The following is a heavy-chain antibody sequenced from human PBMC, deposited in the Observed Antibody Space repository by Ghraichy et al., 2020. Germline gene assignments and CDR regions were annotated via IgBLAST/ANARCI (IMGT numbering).Heavy chain of an antibody. D-gene: IGHD6-13*01. V-gene: IGHV3-74*01. CDR1: GFTLSSHW. J-gene: IGHJ4*01. Sequence: GGSLRLSCAVSGFTLSSHWMHWVRQAPGKGLVWVSRIHPDGSDTTYADSEKGRFTISRDNAENMVYLQMNSLRAEDAAVYYCVRDRTVAGTGPHFDYWGQRTLVTVSS. CDR3: VRDRTVAGTGPHFDY. CDR2: IHPDGSDT.